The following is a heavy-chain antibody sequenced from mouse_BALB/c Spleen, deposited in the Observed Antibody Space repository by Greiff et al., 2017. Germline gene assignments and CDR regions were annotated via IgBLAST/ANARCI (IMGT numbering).Heavy chain of an antibody. CDR2: ILPGSGST. D-gene: IGHD2-4*01. CDR1: GYTFSSYW. Sequence: QVQLQQSGAELMKPGASVKISCKATGYTFSSYWIEWVKQRPGHGLEWIGEILPGSGSTNYNEKFKGKATSTADTSSNTAYMQLSSLTSEDSAVYYCARDMDYYDYDGFDYWGQGTTLTVSS. CDR3: ARDMDYYDYDGFDY. J-gene: IGHJ2*01. V-gene: IGHV1-9*01.